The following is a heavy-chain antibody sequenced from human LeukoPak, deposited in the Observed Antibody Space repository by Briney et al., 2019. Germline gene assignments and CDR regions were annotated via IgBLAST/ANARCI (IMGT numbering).Heavy chain of an antibody. D-gene: IGHD3-10*01. Sequence: GRSLRLSCAASGFTFSSYAMHWVRQAPGKGLEWVAVISYDGSNKYYADSVKGRFTISRDNSKNTLYLQMNSLRAEDTAVYYCARVLNNYMVRGVKYPDYWGQGTLVTVSS. V-gene: IGHV3-30*04. CDR1: GFTFSSYA. CDR3: ARVLNNYMVRGVKYPDY. CDR2: ISYDGSNK. J-gene: IGHJ4*02.